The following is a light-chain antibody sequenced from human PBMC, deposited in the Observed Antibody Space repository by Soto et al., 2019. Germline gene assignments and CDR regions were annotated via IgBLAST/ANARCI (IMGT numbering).Light chain of an antibody. CDR2: IDSDGGH. CDR1: SGHSRYA. CDR3: QTWDTGIL. Sequence: QAVLTQSPSASASLGASVKLTCTLSSGHSRYAIAWHQQQPEKGPRYLMKIDSDGGHTKGDGIPHRFSGSRSGADCYLTISSRQSEDEAVYYGQTWDTGILFGGGTKLTVL. J-gene: IGLJ3*02. V-gene: IGLV4-69*01.